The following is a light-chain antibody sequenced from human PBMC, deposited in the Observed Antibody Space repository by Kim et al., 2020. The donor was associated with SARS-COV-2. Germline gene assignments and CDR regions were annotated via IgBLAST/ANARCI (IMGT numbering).Light chain of an antibody. J-gene: IGLJ7*01. CDR2: KNS. V-gene: IGLV1-47*01. CDR3: AAWDDSLSGVV. Sequence: ELTQPPSASGTPGQRVTISCSGSSSNIGSNYVYWYQQLPGTAPKLLIYKNSQRPSGVPDRFSGSKSGTSGSLAISGLRSEDEADYYCAAWDDSLSGVVFGGGTQLTVL. CDR1: SSNIGSNY.